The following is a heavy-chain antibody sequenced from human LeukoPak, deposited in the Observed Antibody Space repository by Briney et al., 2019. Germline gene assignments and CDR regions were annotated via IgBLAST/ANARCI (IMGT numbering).Heavy chain of an antibody. CDR3: AKDMALYYYYGMDV. CDR1: GFTFDDYA. V-gene: IGHV3-9*01. CDR2: ISWNSGSI. J-gene: IGHJ6*02. Sequence: HSGRSLRLSCAASGFTFDDYAMHWVRHAPGKGLEWVSGISWNSGSIGYADSVKGRFTISRDNAKNSLYLQMNSLRAEDTALYYCAKDMALYYYYGMDVWGQGTTVTVSS.